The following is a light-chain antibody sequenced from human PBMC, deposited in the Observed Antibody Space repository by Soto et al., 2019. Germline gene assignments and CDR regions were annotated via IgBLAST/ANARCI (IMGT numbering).Light chain of an antibody. CDR2: RNH. CDR1: TSNIGTYA. CDR3: AAWDDSLRAVV. Sequence: QSVLTQSPSASGTPGQRVTISCFGSTSNIGTYAVNWYQQLPGTAPTLLIFRNHQRPSGVPDRFSGSKSGTSASLAISGPQSADEADYYCAAWDDSLRAVVFGGGTKLTVL. J-gene: IGLJ2*01. V-gene: IGLV1-44*01.